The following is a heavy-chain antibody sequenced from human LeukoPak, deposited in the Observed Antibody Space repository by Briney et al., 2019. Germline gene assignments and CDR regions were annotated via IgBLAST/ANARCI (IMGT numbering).Heavy chain of an antibody. CDR3: ARGMVRGTRYYYYYGMDV. CDR2: INAGNGNT. D-gene: IGHD3-10*01. Sequence: ASVKVSCKASGYTFTSYAMHWVRQAPGQTFEWMGWINAGNGNTKYSQKLQDRVTITRDTSASTAYMELSSLRSEDTAVYYCARGMVRGTRYYYYYGMDVWGQGTTVTVSS. J-gene: IGHJ6*02. V-gene: IGHV1-3*01. CDR1: GYTFTSYA.